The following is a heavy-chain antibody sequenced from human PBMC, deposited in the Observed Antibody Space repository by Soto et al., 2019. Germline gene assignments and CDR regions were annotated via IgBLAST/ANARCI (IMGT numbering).Heavy chain of an antibody. CDR2: IIPIFGTA. D-gene: IGHD3-3*01. Sequence: SVKVSCKASGGTFSSYAISWVRQAPGQGLEWMGGIIPIFGTANYAQKFQGRVTITADESTSTAYMELSSLRSEDTAVYYCARGSTIFGVVEYYYYGMDVWGQGTTVTVS. CDR1: GGTFSSYA. V-gene: IGHV1-69*13. J-gene: IGHJ6*02. CDR3: ARGSTIFGVVEYYYYGMDV.